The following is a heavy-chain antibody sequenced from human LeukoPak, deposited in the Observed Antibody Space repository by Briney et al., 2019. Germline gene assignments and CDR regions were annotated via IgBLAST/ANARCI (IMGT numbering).Heavy chain of an antibody. CDR1: GFTFSRYW. CDR2: IKSDGST. CDR3: ARAPAEIGGYYPEYFRH. V-gene: IGHV3-74*01. D-gene: IGHD3-22*01. Sequence: PGGSLRLSCAASGFTFSRYWMHWVRQAPGKGLVWVSRIKSDGSTNYADSVKGRFTISRDNAKNTVSLQMNSLSAEDTGVYYCARAPAEIGGYYPEYFRHWGQGTLVTVSS. J-gene: IGHJ1*01.